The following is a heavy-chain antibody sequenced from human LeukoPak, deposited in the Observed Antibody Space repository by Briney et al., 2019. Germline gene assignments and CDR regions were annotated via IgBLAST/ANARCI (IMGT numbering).Heavy chain of an antibody. CDR2: ISSSGSTI. J-gene: IGHJ6*03. D-gene: IGHD6-13*01. V-gene: IGHV3-11*04. CDR3: ARDEQQLVDNYYYYYMDV. Sequence: GGSLRLSCAASGFTFSDYYMSWIRQAPGKGLEWVSYISSSGSTIYYADSVKGRFTISRDNAKNSLYLQMNSLRAEDTAVYYCARDEQQLVDNYYYYYMDVWGKGTTVTVSS. CDR1: GFTFSDYY.